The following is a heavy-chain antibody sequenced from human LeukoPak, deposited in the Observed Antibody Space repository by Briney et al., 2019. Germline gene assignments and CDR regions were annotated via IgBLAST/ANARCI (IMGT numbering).Heavy chain of an antibody. CDR3: AKYGSGTSYYFYYYGMDV. CDR2: ISGGGST. Sequence: GGSLRLSCAASGFTFSSYAMSWVRQAPGKGLEWVCAISGGGSTYYADSVKGRFTISRDNSKNTLDLQMNSLRADDTAVYYCAKYGSGTSYYFYYYGMDVWGQGTTVTVSS. V-gene: IGHV3-23*01. CDR1: GFTFSSYA. J-gene: IGHJ6*02. D-gene: IGHD3-10*01.